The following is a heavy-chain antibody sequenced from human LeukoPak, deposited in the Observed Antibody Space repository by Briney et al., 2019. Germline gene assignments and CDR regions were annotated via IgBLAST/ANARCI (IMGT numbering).Heavy chain of an antibody. CDR1: GYTFTGYY. CDR3: ARGDTAMVLHYYYMDV. Sequence: GASVKVSCKASGYTFTGYYMHWVRQAPGQGLEWMGWMNPNSGNTGYAQKFQGRVTMTRNTSISTAYMELSSLRSEDTAVYYCARGDTAMVLHYYYMDVWGKGTTVTISS. D-gene: IGHD5-18*01. CDR2: MNPNSGNT. J-gene: IGHJ6*03. V-gene: IGHV1-8*02.